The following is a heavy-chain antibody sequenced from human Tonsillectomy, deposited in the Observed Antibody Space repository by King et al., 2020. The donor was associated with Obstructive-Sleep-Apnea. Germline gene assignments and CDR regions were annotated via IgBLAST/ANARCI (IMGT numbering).Heavy chain of an antibody. Sequence: VQLVESGGDLVQPGGSLRLSCAASVFTLSNYWMSWVRQAPGKGLEWVADIKQDVRDKYYAASLKGRFTVSRDNGKSALYQQMNSLRAEDTAVYYCARFFRQQLVSEYFRNWDWGQGTLVTVSS. CDR1: VFTLSNYW. V-gene: IGHV3-7*03. J-gene: IGHJ1*01. CDR3: ARFFRQQLVSEYFRNWD. CDR2: IKQDVRDK. D-gene: IGHD1-14*01.